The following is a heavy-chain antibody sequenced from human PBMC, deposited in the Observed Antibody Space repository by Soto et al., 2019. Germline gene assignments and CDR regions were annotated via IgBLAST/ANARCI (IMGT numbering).Heavy chain of an antibody. V-gene: IGHV4-39*07. CDR2: INHSGST. D-gene: IGHD3-10*01. J-gene: IGHJ5*02. CDR3: ARGRRVRGVSYWFDP. Sequence: SXTLSLTCTVSGGSISSSSYYCSWILQHQGKGLEWIGEINHSGSTNYNPSLKSRVTISVDTSKNQFSLKLSSVTAADTAVYYCARGRRVRGVSYWFDPWGQGTLVTVSS. CDR1: GGSISSSSYY.